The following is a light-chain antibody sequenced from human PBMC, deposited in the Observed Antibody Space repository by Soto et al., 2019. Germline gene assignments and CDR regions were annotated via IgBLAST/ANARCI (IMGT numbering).Light chain of an antibody. V-gene: IGLV2-14*01. CDR3: SSYAGSNNFEVL. CDR1: SSDVGGSDY. CDR2: EVS. J-gene: IGLJ2*01. Sequence: QSALTQPASVSGSPGQSITISCTGTSSDVGGSDYVSWYQQHPGKAPKLMIYEVSYRPSGVSNRFSGSKSGNTASLTVSGLQAEDEADYYCSSYAGSNNFEVLFGGGIKLTVL.